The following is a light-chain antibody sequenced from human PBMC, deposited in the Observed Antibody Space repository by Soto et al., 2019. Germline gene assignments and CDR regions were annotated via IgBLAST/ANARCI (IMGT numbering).Light chain of an antibody. V-gene: IGKV3-15*01. CDR3: QHYNNWPPWT. CDR2: DVS. J-gene: IGKJ1*01. CDR1: QGVTTN. Sequence: EIVLTRSPGTLSLSPGERATLSCRASQGVTTNFAWYQQKSGQSPRLLIYDVSTRATGIPARFSGSGSGTEFTLTISSLQSEDFAVYYCQHYNNWPPWTFGQGTRWIS.